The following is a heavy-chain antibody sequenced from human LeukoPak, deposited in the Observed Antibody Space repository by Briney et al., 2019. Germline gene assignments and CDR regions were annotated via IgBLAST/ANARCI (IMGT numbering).Heavy chain of an antibody. CDR3: ARHYRSTDYGDY. V-gene: IGHV5-51*01. Sequence: GESLKISCKGSGYNFPIYWIGWVRRMPGKGLEWMGIIYPGDSDTRYSPSFQGQVTISADKSIGTAYLQWSSLKASDTAIYYCARHYRSTDYGDYWGQGTLVTVSS. CDR2: IYPGDSDT. J-gene: IGHJ4*02. D-gene: IGHD3-16*02. CDR1: GYNFPIYW.